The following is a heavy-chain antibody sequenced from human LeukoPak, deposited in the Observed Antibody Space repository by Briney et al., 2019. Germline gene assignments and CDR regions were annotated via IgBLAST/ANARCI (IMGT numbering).Heavy chain of an antibody. CDR2: IYSGGPT. Sequence: GGSLRLSCAVSGFSFSDYYMDWVRQATGKGLEWVSIIYSGGPTYYADSVKGRFTISRDNFKNTVYLQMNSLKVEGTAVYYCARNSYAVLTGYSRGGLDLWGPGTLVTVSS. D-gene: IGHD3-9*01. CDR3: ARNSYAVLTGYSRGGLDL. J-gene: IGHJ5*02. V-gene: IGHV3-66*02. CDR1: GFSFSDYY.